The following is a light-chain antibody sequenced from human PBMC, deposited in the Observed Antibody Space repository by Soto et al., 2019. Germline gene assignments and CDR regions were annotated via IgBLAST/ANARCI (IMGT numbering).Light chain of an antibody. CDR1: SSDVGAYVY. J-gene: IGLJ1*01. V-gene: IGLV2-11*01. Sequence: ALTQPRSVSGSPGQSVTISCTGTSSDVGAYVYISWYQNQPGSAPKLIIYDVYKRPSGVPDRFSGSKSGDTASLTISGLQADDEADYYCCSYAGTYTYVFGTGTKLTVL. CDR2: DVY. CDR3: CSYAGTYTYV.